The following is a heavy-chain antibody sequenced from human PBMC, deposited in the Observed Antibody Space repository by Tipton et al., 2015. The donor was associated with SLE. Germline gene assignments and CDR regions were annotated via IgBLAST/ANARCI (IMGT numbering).Heavy chain of an antibody. CDR3: ARGGTARTLLS. CDR2: IYYTGST. D-gene: IGHD3-16*01. Sequence: TLSLTCKVSSGSISSYYWSWIRQPPGKGLEWIGYIYYTGSTNYNPSLKSRVTISVDTSKNQFSLKLTSVTAADTAVYYCARGGTARTLLSWGQGTLVTVSS. J-gene: IGHJ4*02. V-gene: IGHV4-59*01. CDR1: SGSISSYY.